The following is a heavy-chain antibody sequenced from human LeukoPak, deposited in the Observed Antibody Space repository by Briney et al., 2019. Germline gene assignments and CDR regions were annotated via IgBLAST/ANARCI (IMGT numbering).Heavy chain of an antibody. CDR2: ISSSSSYI. J-gene: IGHJ4*02. CDR3: AGVRGAQSPVDY. Sequence: NPGGSLRLSCAASGFTFSSYSMTWVRQAPGKGLEWVSSISSSSSYIYYADSVKGRFTISRDNAKNSLYLQMNSLRAEDTAVYYCAGVRGAQSPVDYWGQGTLVTVSS. CDR1: GFTFSSYS. V-gene: IGHV3-21*01. D-gene: IGHD3-10*01.